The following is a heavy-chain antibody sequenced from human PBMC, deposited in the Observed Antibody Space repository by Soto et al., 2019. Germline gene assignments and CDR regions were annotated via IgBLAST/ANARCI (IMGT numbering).Heavy chain of an antibody. V-gene: IGHV4-30-2*01. D-gene: IGHD1-7*01. CDR1: GGSISSGGYS. CDR3: AGGQNWNYQYYYGMDV. Sequence: SETLSLTCAVSGGSISSGGYSWSWIRQPPGKGLEWIGYIYHSGSTYYNPSLKSRVTISVDRSKNQFSLKLSSVTAADTAVYYCAGGQNWNYQYYYGMDVWGQGTTVTVSS. J-gene: IGHJ6*02. CDR2: IYHSGST.